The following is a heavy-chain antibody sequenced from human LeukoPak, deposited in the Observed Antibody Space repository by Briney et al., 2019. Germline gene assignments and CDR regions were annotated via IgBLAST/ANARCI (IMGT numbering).Heavy chain of an antibody. CDR1: GGTSSSYA. Sequence: ASVKVSCKASGGTSSSYAISWVRQAPGQGLEWMGGIIPIFGTANYAQKFQGRVTITADESTSTAYMELSSLRSEDTAVYYCARGTYSGYDSNRDDYWGQGTLVTVSS. V-gene: IGHV1-69*13. D-gene: IGHD5-12*01. J-gene: IGHJ4*02. CDR3: ARGTYSGYDSNRDDY. CDR2: IIPIFGTA.